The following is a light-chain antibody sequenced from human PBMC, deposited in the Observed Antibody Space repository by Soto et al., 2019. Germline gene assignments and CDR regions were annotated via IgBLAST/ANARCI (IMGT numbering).Light chain of an antibody. V-gene: IGLV1-44*01. CDR1: SSNIGSNT. CDR3: SAWDDSLNGLV. Sequence: QSVLTQPPSASGTPGQRVTISCSGSSSNIGSNTVNWYQQLPGTAPKLLIYNNNQRPSWVPDRFSGSKSGTSASLAISGLQSADEDDYYCSAWDDSLNGLVFGTGTKLTVL. J-gene: IGLJ1*01. CDR2: NNN.